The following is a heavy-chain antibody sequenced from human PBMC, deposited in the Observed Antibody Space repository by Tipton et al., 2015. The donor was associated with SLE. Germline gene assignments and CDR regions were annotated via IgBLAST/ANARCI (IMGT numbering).Heavy chain of an antibody. J-gene: IGHJ4*02. V-gene: IGHV3-23*01. Sequence: SLRLSCTASGFTFSSYAVNWVRQAPGKGLEWVSGISDSGGRTYYADSVKGRFTISRDNAKNSLYLQMNSLRAEDTAVYYCAREGSTLDYWGQGTLVTVSS. CDR1: GFTFSSYA. CDR2: ISDSGGRT. D-gene: IGHD2-15*01. CDR3: AREGSTLDY.